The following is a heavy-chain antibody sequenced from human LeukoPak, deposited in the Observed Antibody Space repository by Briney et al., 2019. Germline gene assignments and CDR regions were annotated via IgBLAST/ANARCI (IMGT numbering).Heavy chain of an antibody. V-gene: IGHV4-59*08. D-gene: IGHD2-2*01. J-gene: IGHJ3*02. CDR3: ARQGYYAFTYAFDI. CDR2: IYYSGST. CDR1: GGSISSYY. Sequence: SETLSLTCTVSGGSISSYYWSWIWQPPGKGLEWIGYIYYSGSTNYNPSLKSRVTISVDTSKNQFSLKLSSVTAADTAVYYCARQGYYAFTYAFDIWGQGTMVTVSS.